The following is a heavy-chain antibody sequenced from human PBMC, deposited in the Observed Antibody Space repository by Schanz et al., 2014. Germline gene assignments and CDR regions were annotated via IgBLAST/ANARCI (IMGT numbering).Heavy chain of an antibody. V-gene: IGHV1-2*02. D-gene: IGHD3-16*01. J-gene: IGHJ4*02. Sequence: QGQLVQSGAELKRPGASVKVSCKGSGYSFSGFFVHWVRQAPGQGLEWLGGMNPKTGGTNYAEAFQGRLTLTRDTSISTAYMELTSLKPDDTAVYFCSRVDLTGHYWGQGTLVTVSS. CDR2: MNPKTGGT. CDR3: SRVDLTGHY. CDR1: GYSFSGFF.